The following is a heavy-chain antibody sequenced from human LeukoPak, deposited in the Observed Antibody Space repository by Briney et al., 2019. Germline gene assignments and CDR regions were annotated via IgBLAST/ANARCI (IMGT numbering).Heavy chain of an antibody. Sequence: SETLSLTCAVYGGSFSGYYWSWIRQPPGKGLEWIGEINHSGSTNYNPSLKSRVTISVDTSKNQFSLKLSSVTAADTAVYYCARVVPAAMRIYYFDYWGQGTLVTVSS. V-gene: IGHV4-34*01. CDR3: ARVVPAAMRIYYFDY. D-gene: IGHD2-2*01. CDR1: GGSFSGYY. J-gene: IGHJ4*02. CDR2: INHSGST.